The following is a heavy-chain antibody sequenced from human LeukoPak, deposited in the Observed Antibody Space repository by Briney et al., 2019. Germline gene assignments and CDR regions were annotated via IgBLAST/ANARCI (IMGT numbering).Heavy chain of an antibody. CDR1: GFTFSSYA. Sequence: PGGSLRLSCAASGFTFSSYAMHWVRQAPGKGLEYASAISSNGGSTYYANSVKGRFTISRDNSKNTLYLQMGSLRAEDMAVYYCARDRPPDPWGQGTLVTVSS. V-gene: IGHV3-64*01. CDR2: ISSNGGST. CDR3: ARDRPPDP. J-gene: IGHJ5*02.